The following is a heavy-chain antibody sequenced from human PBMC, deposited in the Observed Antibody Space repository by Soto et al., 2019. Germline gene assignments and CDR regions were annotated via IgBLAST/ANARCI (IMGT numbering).Heavy chain of an antibody. D-gene: IGHD6-13*01. Sequence: GSLRLSCAASGFTFSNYAMSWVRQAPGKGLEWVSAISDSGGSTYYADSVKGRFTVSRDNSKNTLYLQMNGLRAEDTAVYYCAKGIAVSGPHYYGMDVWGQGTTVTVSS. V-gene: IGHV3-23*01. J-gene: IGHJ6*02. CDR2: ISDSGGST. CDR3: AKGIAVSGPHYYGMDV. CDR1: GFTFSNYA.